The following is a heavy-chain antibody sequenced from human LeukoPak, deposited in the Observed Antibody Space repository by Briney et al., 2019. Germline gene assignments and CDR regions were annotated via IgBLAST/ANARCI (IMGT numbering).Heavy chain of an antibody. D-gene: IGHD2-15*01. CDR2: ISKDGGAA. Sequence: GRSLRLSCAASGFSFSNYAMSWVSQAPGKGLEWVSTISKDGGAAYYAESVKGRYTISRDNSKKTLDLHMDSLGAEDTALYYCAKDEFEVGARSSGSCFASLPFFDYWGQGALVTVSS. CDR1: GFSFSNYA. J-gene: IGHJ4*02. CDR3: AKDEFEVGARSSGSCFASLPFFDY. V-gene: IGHV3-23*01.